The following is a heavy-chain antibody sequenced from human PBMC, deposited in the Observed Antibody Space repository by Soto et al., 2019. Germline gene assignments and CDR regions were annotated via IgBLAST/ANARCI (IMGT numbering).Heavy chain of an antibody. CDR3: ASVVRGVVNWFDP. J-gene: IGHJ5*02. CDR2: IATYNSNR. D-gene: IGHD3-10*01. CDR1: GDTFTNFG. V-gene: IGHV1-18*01. Sequence: HLVQSGPEVKKPGASITVSCKTSGDTFTNFGLSWVRQAPGQGLEWMGWIATYNSNRNYAQKFQGRLTLTTDTSTSTAYMELKNLGYDDTAVDYCASVVRGVVNWFDPWGQGTLVTVSS.